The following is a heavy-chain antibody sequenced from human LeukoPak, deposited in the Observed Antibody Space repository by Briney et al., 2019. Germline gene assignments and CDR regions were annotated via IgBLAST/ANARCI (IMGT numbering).Heavy chain of an antibody. D-gene: IGHD5-18*01. V-gene: IGHV3-23*01. CDR2: ISGSGGST. J-gene: IGHJ4*02. Sequence: GTLSLTCAVSGGSISSSNWWSWVRQAPGKGLEWVSAISGSGGSTYYADSVKGRFTISRDNSRNTLYLQLNSLRAEDTAVYYCAREKNNVDTAMAPRYWGQGTLVTVSS. CDR1: GGSISSSN. CDR3: AREKNNVDTAMAPRY.